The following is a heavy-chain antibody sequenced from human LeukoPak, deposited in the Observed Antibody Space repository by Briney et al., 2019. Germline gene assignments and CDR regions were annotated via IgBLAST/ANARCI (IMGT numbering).Heavy chain of an antibody. J-gene: IGHJ4*01. CDR1: GFTFSTHW. D-gene: IGHD4-17*01. V-gene: IGHV3-74*01. Sequence: WGSLRLSCAASGFTFSTHWMHWVRQSPGKGLVWVSRMNGDGSSTKYAYSVKGRFTISRDNAKNSLYLQLNSLRPEDTARYYCSTEPRSLLYWGHGTLVTVSS. CDR2: MNGDGSST. CDR3: STEPRSLLY.